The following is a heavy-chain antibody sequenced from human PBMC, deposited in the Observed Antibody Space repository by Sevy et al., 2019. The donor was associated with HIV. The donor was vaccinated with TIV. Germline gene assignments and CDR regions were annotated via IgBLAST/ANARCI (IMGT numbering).Heavy chain of an antibody. V-gene: IGHV4-34*01. CDR3: ARETYYDFWSGYYSGTFDP. CDR1: GGSFSGYY. CDR2: IKHSGST. J-gene: IGHJ5*02. D-gene: IGHD3-3*01. Sequence: SETLSLTCAVYGGSFSGYYWSWIRQPPGKGLEWIGEIKHSGSTNYNPSLKSRVTISVDTSKNQFSLKLSSVTAADTDVYYCARETYYDFWSGYYSGTFDPWGQGTLVTVSS.